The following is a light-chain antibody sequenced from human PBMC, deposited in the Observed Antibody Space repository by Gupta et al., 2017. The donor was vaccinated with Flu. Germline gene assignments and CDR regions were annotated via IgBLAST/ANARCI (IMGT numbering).Light chain of an antibody. CDR1: QSVSSSY. V-gene: IGKV3-20*01. CDR2: GAS. J-gene: IGKJ5*01. Sequence: EIVLTPSPGTLSLSPGERATLSCRASQSVSSSYLALYQQKPGQAPRPLIYGASSRANGLPDRFSGSGSGTDFTLTISRLEPEDFAVYYCQQYGSSPPITFGQGTRLEIK. CDR3: QQYGSSPPIT.